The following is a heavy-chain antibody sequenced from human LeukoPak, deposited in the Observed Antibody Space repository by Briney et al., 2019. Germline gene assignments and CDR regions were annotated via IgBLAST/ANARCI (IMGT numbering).Heavy chain of an antibody. CDR2: ITQDGSGK. Sequence: AGGSLRLSCAASGFTFSNYWMSWVRQAAGKGLEGVATITQDGSGKYYVDSVKGRFIISRDNAKNSLYLQMNSLRAEDTAVYYCARRYYYDGHYYFDYWGEGTLVTVSS. D-gene: IGHD3-22*01. V-gene: IGHV3-7*05. CDR1: GFTFSNYW. J-gene: IGHJ4*02. CDR3: ARRYYYDGHYYFDY.